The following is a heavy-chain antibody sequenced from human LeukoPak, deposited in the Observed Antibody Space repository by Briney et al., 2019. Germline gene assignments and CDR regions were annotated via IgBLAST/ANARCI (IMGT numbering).Heavy chain of an antibody. CDR2: IDHSGST. V-gene: IGHV4-38-2*02. J-gene: IGHJ3*02. Sequence: SETLSLTCNVSGYSISSGYYWGWIRQPPGKGLEWIASIDHSGSTYHNPSLKSRATLSVDMPNNQFSLKLNSVTAADTAVYYCARDKGGVVVVAATRDDGFDIWGQGTMVSASS. CDR1: GYSISSGYY. D-gene: IGHD2-15*01. CDR3: ARDKGGVVVVAATRDDGFDI.